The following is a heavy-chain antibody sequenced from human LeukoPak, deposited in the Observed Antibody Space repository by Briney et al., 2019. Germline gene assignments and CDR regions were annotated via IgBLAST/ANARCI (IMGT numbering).Heavy chain of an antibody. Sequence: SVKVSCKASGGTFSSYAISWVRQAPGQGLEWMGGIIPIFGTANYAQKFQGRVTITADESTSTAYMELSSLRSEDTAVYYCARGVSWWEQYYYMDVWGKGTTVTVSS. V-gene: IGHV1-69*13. J-gene: IGHJ6*03. D-gene: IGHD1-26*01. CDR1: GGTFSSYA. CDR2: IIPIFGTA. CDR3: ARGVSWWEQYYYMDV.